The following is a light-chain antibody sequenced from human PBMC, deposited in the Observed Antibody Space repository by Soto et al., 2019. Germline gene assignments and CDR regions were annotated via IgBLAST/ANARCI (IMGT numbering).Light chain of an antibody. CDR1: SSDVGDHNS. V-gene: IGLV2-14*03. CDR3: GSYTTSITVI. CDR2: AVS. J-gene: IGLJ2*01. Sequence: QSALTQPASVSGSPGQSITISCTGTSSDVGDHNSVSWYQQQPGKAPKLMIYAVSNRPSGVSNRFSGSKSGNTASLTISGLQSEDESAYYCGSYTTSITVIFGGGTTLTVL.